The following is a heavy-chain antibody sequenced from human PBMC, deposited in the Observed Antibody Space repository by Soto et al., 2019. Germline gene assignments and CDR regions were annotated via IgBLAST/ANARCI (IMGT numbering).Heavy chain of an antibody. CDR2: ISSSISTM. CDR1: GFTFSSYS. V-gene: IGHV3-48*02. Sequence: EVQLVESGGGLVQPGGSLRLSCAASGFTFSSYSRNWVRQAPGKGLEWLAYISSSISTMNYADSVKGRFTISRDNAKNSLYLQINSLRDEDTAVYYCAREVRDTAVADFDYWGQGTLVTVSS. D-gene: IGHD5-18*01. J-gene: IGHJ4*02. CDR3: AREVRDTAVADFDY.